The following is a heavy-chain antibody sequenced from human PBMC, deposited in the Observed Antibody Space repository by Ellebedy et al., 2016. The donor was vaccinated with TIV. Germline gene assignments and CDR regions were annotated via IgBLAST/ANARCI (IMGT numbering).Heavy chain of an antibody. Sequence: ASVKVSCKASGGTFSSYAISWVRQAPGQGLEWMGRIITILGIANYAQQFQGRVTITADKSTSTAYMELSSLRSEDTAVYYCASLTYYYGSGSYYNVDYWGQGTLVTVSS. J-gene: IGHJ4*02. V-gene: IGHV1-69*04. CDR2: IITILGIA. CDR1: GGTFSSYA. CDR3: ASLTYYYGSGSYYNVDY. D-gene: IGHD3-10*01.